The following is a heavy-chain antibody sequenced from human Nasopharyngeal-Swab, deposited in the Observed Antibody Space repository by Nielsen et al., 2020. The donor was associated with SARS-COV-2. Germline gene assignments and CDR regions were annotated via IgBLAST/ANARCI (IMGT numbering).Heavy chain of an antibody. Sequence: GRSLRLSCAASGFTFDDYAMHWVRQAPGKGLEWVSGISWNSGSIGYADSVKGRFTISRDNAKNSLYLQMNSLRAEDTALYYCAKLAFVGTTYDAFDIWGQGTMVTVSS. V-gene: IGHV3-9*01. CDR2: ISWNSGSI. CDR1: GFTFDDYA. CDR3: AKLAFVGTTYDAFDI. J-gene: IGHJ3*02. D-gene: IGHD7-27*01.